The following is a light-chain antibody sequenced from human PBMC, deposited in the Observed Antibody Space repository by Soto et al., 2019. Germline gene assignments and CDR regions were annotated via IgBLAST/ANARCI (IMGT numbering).Light chain of an antibody. CDR1: RSVSSN. V-gene: IGKV3-15*01. Sequence: EIVMTQSPATLSVSPGERATLSCRASRSVSSNLAWYQQKPGQAPRLLIYGASTRATGIPARFSGSGSGTEFTLIISSLQSEDFAVYSCQQYNGWHLTFGGGTKVEIK. J-gene: IGKJ4*01. CDR2: GAS. CDR3: QQYNGWHLT.